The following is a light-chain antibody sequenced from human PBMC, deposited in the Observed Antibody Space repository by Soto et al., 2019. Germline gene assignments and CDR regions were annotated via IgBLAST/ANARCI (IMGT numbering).Light chain of an antibody. CDR2: GAS. J-gene: IGKJ1*01. Sequence: DILLTQSPATLSLSPGERATLSYCTSQRVTNSLPCCQQRPGQAPRLLIYGASDRATGITARFSGAGSGTDFTLTIISLEPEDFGVSYWQQRVEWPRTFGQGTKVDIK. V-gene: IGKV3-11*01. CDR3: QQRVEWPRT. CDR1: QRVTNS.